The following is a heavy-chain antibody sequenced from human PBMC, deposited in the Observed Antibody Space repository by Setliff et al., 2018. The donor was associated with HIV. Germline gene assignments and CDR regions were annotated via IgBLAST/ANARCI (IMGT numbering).Heavy chain of an antibody. CDR1: DYTFTNYG. CDR2: ISNYNGNT. CDR3: ARASGGNSVENGFDI. D-gene: IGHD1-26*01. Sequence: ASVKVSCKTSDYTFTNYGIYWVRQAPGQGLEWMGWISNYNGNTNYAQRFHGRVTMTTDTSTRTAYMEMRGLTYDDTAVYYCARASGGNSVENGFDIWGQGTMVTVSS. V-gene: IGHV1-18*01. J-gene: IGHJ3*02.